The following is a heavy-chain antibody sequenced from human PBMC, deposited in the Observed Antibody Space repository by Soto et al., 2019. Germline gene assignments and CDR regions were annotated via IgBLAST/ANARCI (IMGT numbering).Heavy chain of an antibody. D-gene: IGHD6-13*01. CDR3: SRDIYRQGIAPGATGY. CDR1: GYTFTNYG. V-gene: IGHV1-18*01. Sequence: QVQLVQSGTEMKKPGASVKVSCKASGYTFTNYGISWVRQAPGQGLEWMGWSSAHNGDTNYAQKLQGRVTMTTDTSTNTAYMELRSLRSDDTAVYYCSRDIYRQGIAPGATGYWGQGTLVTVSS. J-gene: IGHJ4*02. CDR2: SSAHNGDT.